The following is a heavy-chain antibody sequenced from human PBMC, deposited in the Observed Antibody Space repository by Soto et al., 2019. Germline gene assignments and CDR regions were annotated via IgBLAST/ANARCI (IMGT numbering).Heavy chain of an antibody. V-gene: IGHV4-4*02. J-gene: IGHJ3*02. CDR1: GGSIRSSSW. D-gene: IGHD3-10*01. Sequence: QVQLQESGPGLVKPSGTLSLNCAVSGGSIRSSSWWTWLRQSPGKGLEWIGEIYHAGSPNYNPSFQSRVTISADTSNNFFSLGLTSVTAADTAIYYCARASSFRGDFDIWGQGTAVTVSS. CDR2: IYHAGSP. CDR3: ARASSFRGDFDI.